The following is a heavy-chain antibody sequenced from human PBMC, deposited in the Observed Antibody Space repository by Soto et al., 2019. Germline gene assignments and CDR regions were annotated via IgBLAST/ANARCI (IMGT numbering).Heavy chain of an antibody. V-gene: IGHV4-34*01. CDR2: INHSGSN. CDR3: ARAGHYYGSGNWFEP. D-gene: IGHD3-10*01. Sequence: PSETLSLTCAVYGGSCSGYYWSWIRQPPGKGLEWIGEINHSGSNNYNPSLKSRVTISVDTSKNQFSLKLSSVTAADTAVYYCARAGHYYGSGNWFEPWGQGTLVTVSS. CDR1: GGSCSGYY. J-gene: IGHJ5*02.